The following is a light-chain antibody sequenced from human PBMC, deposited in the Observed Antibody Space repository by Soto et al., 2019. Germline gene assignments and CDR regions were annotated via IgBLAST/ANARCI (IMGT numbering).Light chain of an antibody. CDR2: GAS. CDR1: QSVSSSY. J-gene: IGKJ3*01. Sequence: EIVLTQSPGTLSLSPGERATLSCRASQSVSSSYLAWYQQKPGQSPRVLIYGASSRATGIPDRFSGSGVGTDFTLTISRLEPEDFAVYYCQQYGPMTFNFGPGTKVDIK. CDR3: QQYGPMTFN. V-gene: IGKV3-20*01.